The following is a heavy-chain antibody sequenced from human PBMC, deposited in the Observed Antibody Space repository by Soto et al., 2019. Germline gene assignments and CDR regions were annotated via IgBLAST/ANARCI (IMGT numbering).Heavy chain of an antibody. Sequence: QITLKESGPTLVKPTQTLTLTCTFSGFSLSTSGVGVDWIRQPPGKALEWLALIYWNDDKRYSPSLKSRLTITKDTSKNQVVLTMTNMDPVDTATYYCAHPLGTIFGVGTGWFDPWGQGTLVTVSS. CDR3: AHPLGTIFGVGTGWFDP. CDR2: IYWNDDK. CDR1: GFSLSTSGVG. V-gene: IGHV2-5*01. D-gene: IGHD3-3*01. J-gene: IGHJ5*02.